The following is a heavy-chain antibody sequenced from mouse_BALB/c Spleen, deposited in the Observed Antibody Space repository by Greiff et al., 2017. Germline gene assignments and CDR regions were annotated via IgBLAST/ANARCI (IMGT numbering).Heavy chain of an antibody. CDR1: GDSITSGY. Sequence: VQLKESGPSLVKPSQTLSLTCSVTGDSITSGYWNWIRKFPGNKLEYMGYISYSGSTYYNPSLKSRISITRDTSKNQYYLQLNSVTTEDTATYYCARYYGKAYYFDYWGQGTTLTVSS. J-gene: IGHJ2*01. CDR3: ARYYGKAYYFDY. CDR2: ISYSGST. V-gene: IGHV3-8*02. D-gene: IGHD2-1*01.